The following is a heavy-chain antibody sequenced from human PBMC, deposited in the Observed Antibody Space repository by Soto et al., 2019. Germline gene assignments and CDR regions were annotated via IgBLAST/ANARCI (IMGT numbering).Heavy chain of an antibody. Sequence: EVQLVESGGGLVKPGGSLRLSCAASGFTFSSYSMHWVRQAPGKGLEWVSYISSSSSTISYADSVKGRFTIYRDNANNSMYRQMNSLRAEDTAVYYCERDRWGSSPPNRWYTDLLGRGTLGTVSS. CDR1: GFTFSSYS. CDR2: ISSSSSTI. V-gene: IGHV3-48*01. CDR3: ERDRWGSSPPNRWYTDL. D-gene: IGHD3-16*01. J-gene: IGHJ2*01.